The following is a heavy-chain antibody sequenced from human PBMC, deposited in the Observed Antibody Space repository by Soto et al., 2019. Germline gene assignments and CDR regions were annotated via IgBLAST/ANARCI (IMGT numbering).Heavy chain of an antibody. D-gene: IGHD5-18*01. V-gene: IGHV4-30-4*01. CDR1: GGSISSGDYY. CDR3: ARALIQLWPHYYYGMDV. J-gene: IGHJ6*02. Sequence: SETLSLTCTVSGGSISSGDYYWSWIRQPPGKGLEWIGYIYYSGTTYYNPSLKSRVTISVDTSKNQFSLKVSSVTAADTAVYYCARALIQLWPHYYYGMDVWGPGTTVTVSS. CDR2: IYYSGTT.